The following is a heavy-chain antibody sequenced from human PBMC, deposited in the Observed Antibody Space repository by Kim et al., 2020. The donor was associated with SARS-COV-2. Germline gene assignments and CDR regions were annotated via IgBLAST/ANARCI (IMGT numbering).Heavy chain of an antibody. CDR3: ARAGRDGHCYVGYLDY. D-gene: IGHD2-21*01. V-gene: IGHV3-23*03. Sequence: NSVKGRFTNSRDNSKSTLYLQMNSLTADDTALYYCARAGRDGHCYVGYLDYWGRGTLVTVSS. J-gene: IGHJ4*02.